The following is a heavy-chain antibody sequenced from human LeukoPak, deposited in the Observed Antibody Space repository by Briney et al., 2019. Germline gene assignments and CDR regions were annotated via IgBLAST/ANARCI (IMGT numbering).Heavy chain of an antibody. CDR3: AKTPGGDYYDSSGSTFDY. V-gene: IGHV3-9*01. J-gene: IGHJ4*02. D-gene: IGHD3-22*01. Sequence: GGSLRLSCAASGFTFDDYAMHWVRQAPGKDLEWVSGISWNSGSIGYADSVKGRFTISRDNAKNSLYLQMNSLRAEDTALYYCAKTPGGDYYDSSGSTFDYWGQGTLVTVSS. CDR2: ISWNSGSI. CDR1: GFTFDDYA.